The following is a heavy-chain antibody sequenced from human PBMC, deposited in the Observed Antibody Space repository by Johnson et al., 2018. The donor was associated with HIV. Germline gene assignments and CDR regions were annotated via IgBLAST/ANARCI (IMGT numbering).Heavy chain of an antibody. J-gene: IGHJ3*02. CDR1: GFTFSSYA. V-gene: IGHV3-30*04. CDR3: ARETAYCGGDCSGAFDI. CDR2: ISYDGSNK. Sequence: VQLVESGGGVVQPGRSLRLSCAASGFTFSSYAMHWVRQAPGKGLEWVAVISYDGSNKYYADSVKGRFTISRDNSKNTLYLQMNSLRAEDTAVYYCARETAYCGGDCSGAFDIWGQGTMVTVSS. D-gene: IGHD2-21*01.